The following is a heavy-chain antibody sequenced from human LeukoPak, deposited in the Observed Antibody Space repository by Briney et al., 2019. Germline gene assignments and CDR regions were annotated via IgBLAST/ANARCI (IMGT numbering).Heavy chain of an antibody. V-gene: IGHV3-30*02. Sequence: PGGSLRLSCAASGFTFSSYGMHWVRQAPGKGLEWVAFIRYDGSNKRYADSVKGRFTISRDNSKNTLYLQMNSLRAEDTAVYYCAKDQGDYGGNYYFDYWGQGTLVTVSS. D-gene: IGHD4-23*01. CDR1: GFTFSSYG. J-gene: IGHJ4*02. CDR2: IRYDGSNK. CDR3: AKDQGDYGGNYYFDY.